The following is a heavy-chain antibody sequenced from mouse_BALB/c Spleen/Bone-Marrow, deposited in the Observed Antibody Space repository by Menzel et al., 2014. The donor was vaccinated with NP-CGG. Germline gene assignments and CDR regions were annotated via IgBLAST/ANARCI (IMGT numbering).Heavy chain of an antibody. CDR3: ANYYGSTWFAY. CDR1: GFTFSDYY. J-gene: IGHJ3*01. CDR2: ISDGGSYT. D-gene: IGHD1-1*01. Sequence: EVQRVESGGGLVKPGGSLNFSCAASGFTFSDYYMYWVRQTPEKRLEWVATISDGGSYTYYPDSVKGRFTISRDNAKNNLYLQMSSLKSEDTAMYYCANYYGSTWFAYWGQGTLVTVSA. V-gene: IGHV5-4*02.